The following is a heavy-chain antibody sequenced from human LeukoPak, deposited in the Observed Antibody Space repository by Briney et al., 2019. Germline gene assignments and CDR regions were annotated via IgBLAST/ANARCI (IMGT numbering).Heavy chain of an antibody. CDR1: GGSISSYY. CDR2: IYYSGST. Sequence: PSETLSLTCTVSGGSISSYYWSWIRQPPGKGLEWIGYIYYSGSTSYNPSLKSRVTISVDTSKNQFSLKLSSVTAADTAVYYCARGYSGYDWFFDYWGQGTLVTVSS. J-gene: IGHJ4*02. CDR3: ARGYSGYDWFFDY. V-gene: IGHV4-59*01. D-gene: IGHD5-12*01.